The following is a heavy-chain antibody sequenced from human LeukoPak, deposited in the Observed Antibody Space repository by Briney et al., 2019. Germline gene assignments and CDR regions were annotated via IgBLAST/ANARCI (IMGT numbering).Heavy chain of an antibody. J-gene: IGHJ5*02. CDR3: ARNSSSSSPPERYNWFDP. Sequence: SETLSLTCTVSGYSIGTDYYWGWIRQPPGKGLGWIGSIYNSGSTYYNPSLKSRITISVDTSKNQFSLKLSSVTAADTAVYYCARNSSSSSPPERYNWFDPWGQGTLVTVSS. CDR1: GYSIGTDYY. CDR2: IYNSGST. V-gene: IGHV4-38-2*02. D-gene: IGHD6-6*01.